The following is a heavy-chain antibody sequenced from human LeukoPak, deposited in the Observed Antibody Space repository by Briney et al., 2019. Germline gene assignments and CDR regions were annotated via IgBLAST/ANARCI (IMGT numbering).Heavy chain of an antibody. Sequence: PSETLSLTCAVYGGSFSGYYWSGIRQPPGKGLEWIGEINHSGSTNYNPSLKSRVTISVDTSKNQFPLKLSSVTAADTAVYYCARGRQGYCSSTSCYTWPFDYWGQGTLVTVSS. D-gene: IGHD2-2*02. CDR1: GGSFSGYY. V-gene: IGHV4-34*01. CDR2: INHSGST. J-gene: IGHJ4*02. CDR3: ARGRQGYCSSTSCYTWPFDY.